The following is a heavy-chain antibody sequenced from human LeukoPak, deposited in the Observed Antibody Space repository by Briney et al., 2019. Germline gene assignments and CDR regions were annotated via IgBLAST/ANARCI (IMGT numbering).Heavy chain of an antibody. V-gene: IGHV3-7*01. D-gene: IGHD1-26*01. J-gene: IGHJ4*02. CDR3: ARAKWELRVLLGY. CDR1: GFTFGSYW. CDR2: IKQDGSEK. Sequence: GGSLRLSCAASGFTFGSYWMSWVRQAPGKGLEWVANIKQDGSEKYYVDSVKGRFIISRDNAKNSLYLQMNSLRAEDTAVYYCARAKWELRVLLGYWGQGTLVTVSS.